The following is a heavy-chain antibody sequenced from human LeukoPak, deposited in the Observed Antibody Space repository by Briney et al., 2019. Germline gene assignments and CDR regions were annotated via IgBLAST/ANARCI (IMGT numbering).Heavy chain of an antibody. CDR3: AVSGYSGSWPTEDFDY. CDR1: GYTFTGYY. J-gene: IGHJ4*02. CDR2: INPNSGGT. D-gene: IGHD6-13*01. V-gene: IGHV1-2*02. Sequence: ASVKVSCKASGYTFTGYYMHWVRQAPGQGLEWMGWINPNSGGTNYAQKFQGRVTMTRDTSISTAYMELSRLRSDDTAVYYCAVSGYSGSWPTEDFDYWGQGTLVTVSS.